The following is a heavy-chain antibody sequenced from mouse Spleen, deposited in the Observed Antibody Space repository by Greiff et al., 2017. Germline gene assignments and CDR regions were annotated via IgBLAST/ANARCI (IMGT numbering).Heavy chain of an antibody. D-gene: IGHD4-1*01. CDR3: ARSGLGVYAMDY. Sequence: LVESGAELARPGASVKMSCKASGYTFTSYKMHWVKQRPGQGLEWIGYINPSSGYTKYNQKFKDKATLTADKSSSTAYMQLSSLTSEDSAVYYCARSGLGVYAMDYWGQGTSVTVSS. J-gene: IGHJ4*01. CDR2: INPSSGYT. V-gene: IGHV1-4*01. CDR1: GYTFTSYK.